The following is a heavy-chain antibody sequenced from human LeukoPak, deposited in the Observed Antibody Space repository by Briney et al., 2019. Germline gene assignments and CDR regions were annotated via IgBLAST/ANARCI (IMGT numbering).Heavy chain of an antibody. Sequence: GGSLRLSCAASGFTFGNYAMSWVRQAPGKGLEWVSGISGSGTTTYYADSVKGRFTISRDNSKNTLFLQMNSLRADDTAVYYCAPPGQLPVYFDYWGPGTLVTVSS. J-gene: IGHJ4*02. V-gene: IGHV3-23*01. CDR3: APPGQLPVYFDY. D-gene: IGHD6-19*01. CDR1: GFTFGNYA. CDR2: ISGSGTTT.